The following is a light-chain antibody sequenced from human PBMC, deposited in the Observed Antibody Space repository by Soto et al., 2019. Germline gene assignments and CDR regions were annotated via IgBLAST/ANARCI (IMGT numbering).Light chain of an antibody. CDR2: DVS. CDR3: SSYTSSSTLIV. J-gene: IGLJ1*01. V-gene: IGLV2-14*01. CDR1: SREGGGYNY. Sequence: QAALTQAGSGAGAPGESSPISWNGKSREGGGYNYVSWYQQHPGKAPKLMIYDVSNRPSGVSNRFSGSKSGNTASLTISGLQAEDEADYYCSSYTSSSTLIVFGTGTKVTVL.